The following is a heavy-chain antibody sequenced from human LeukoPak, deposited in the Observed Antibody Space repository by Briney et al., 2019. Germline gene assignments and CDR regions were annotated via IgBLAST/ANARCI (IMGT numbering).Heavy chain of an antibody. V-gene: IGHV4-59*01. Sequence: PSETLSPTCTVSGGSISSYYWSWIRQPPGKGLEWIGYIYYSGSTNYNPSLKSRVTISVDTSKNQFSLKLSSVTAADTAVYYCATDSSGYYYPFDYWGQGTLVTVSS. J-gene: IGHJ4*02. CDR1: GGSISSYY. CDR2: IYYSGST. D-gene: IGHD3-22*01. CDR3: ATDSSGYYYPFDY.